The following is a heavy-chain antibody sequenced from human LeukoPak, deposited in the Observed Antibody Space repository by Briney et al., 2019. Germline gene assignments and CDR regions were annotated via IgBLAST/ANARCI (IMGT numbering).Heavy chain of an antibody. CDR1: GFTFINNA. CDR2: ISGRGTSI. Sequence: GGSLRLSCVASGFTFINNAMTWVRQVPGKGLEWASNISGRGTSINYAVSVKGRFSISRDNSKNTLYLQMNSLRHEDTAVYYCVRNDTSGVGLDYWGQGSLVTVSP. D-gene: IGHD3-3*01. V-gene: IGHV3-23*01. CDR3: VRNDTSGVGLDY. J-gene: IGHJ4*02.